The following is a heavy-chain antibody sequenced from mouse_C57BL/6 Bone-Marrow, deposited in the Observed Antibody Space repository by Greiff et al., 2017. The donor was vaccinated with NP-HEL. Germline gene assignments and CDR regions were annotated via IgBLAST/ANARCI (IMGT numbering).Heavy chain of an antibody. Sequence: VQLQHPGAELVKPGASVKLSCKASGYTFTSYWMHWVKQRPGQGLEWIGMIHPNSGSTNYNEKFKSKATLTVDKSSSTAYMQLSSLTSEDSAVYYCARPRYSNYFPFAYWGQGTLVTVSA. J-gene: IGHJ3*01. V-gene: IGHV1-64*01. CDR1: GYTFTSYW. CDR2: IHPNSGST. D-gene: IGHD2-5*01. CDR3: ARPRYSNYFPFAY.